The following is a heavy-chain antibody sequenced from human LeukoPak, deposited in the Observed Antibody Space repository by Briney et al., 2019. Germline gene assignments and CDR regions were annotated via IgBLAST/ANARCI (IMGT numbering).Heavy chain of an antibody. CDR2: IYTSGST. CDR3: ARVRGYGDYYFDY. V-gene: IGHV4-4*07. J-gene: IGHJ4*02. D-gene: IGHD4-17*01. Sequence: SETLSLTCTVSGGSISSYYWSWIRQPAGKGLEWIGRIYTSGSTNYNPPLKSRVTISVDKSKNQFSLKLSSVTVADTAVYYCARVRGYGDYYFDYWGQGTLVTVSS. CDR1: GGSISSYY.